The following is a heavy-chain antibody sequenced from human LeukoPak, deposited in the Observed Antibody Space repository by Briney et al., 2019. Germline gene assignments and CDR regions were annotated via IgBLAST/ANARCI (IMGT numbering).Heavy chain of an antibody. D-gene: IGHD3-10*01. CDR1: GFTFSDYD. CDR3: ARVGYYASGPFSYFDY. Sequence: GGSLRLSCSASGFTFSDYDMHWVRQAPGKGLEYVSAIKSDGDTYYADSVKGRFTISRDNFRSTLYLQVNSLRTEDTAVYYCARVGYYASGPFSYFDYWGQGTLVTVSS. V-gene: IGHV3-64*04. CDR2: IKSDGDT. J-gene: IGHJ4*02.